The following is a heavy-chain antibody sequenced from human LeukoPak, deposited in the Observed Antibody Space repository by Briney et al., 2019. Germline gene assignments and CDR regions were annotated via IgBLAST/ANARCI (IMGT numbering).Heavy chain of an antibody. CDR3: AKDPDYGSGSPMDV. Sequence: PGGSLRLSCAASGFTFMSYAIHWVRQAPGKGLEWVALISYDGSNKYYADSVKGRFTISRDNSKNTLYLQMNSLRAEDTAVYYCAKDPDYGSGSPMDVWGKGTTVTISS. D-gene: IGHD3-10*01. V-gene: IGHV3-30*04. CDR2: ISYDGSNK. J-gene: IGHJ6*04. CDR1: GFTFMSYA.